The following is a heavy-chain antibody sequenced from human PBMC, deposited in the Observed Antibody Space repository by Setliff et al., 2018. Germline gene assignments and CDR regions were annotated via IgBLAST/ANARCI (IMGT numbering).Heavy chain of an antibody. J-gene: IGHJ5*02. V-gene: IGHV4-59*01. D-gene: IGHD1-26*01. CDR1: GGFIRDYY. CDR3: AAVGIDAGGGWFDP. Sequence: SETLSLTCTVSGGFIRDYYWNWIRQSPGKGLERIGYIYYRGTTNYNSSLKSRVTISIDMSKNQFSLKLSSATAADTAVYFCAAVGIDAGGGWFDPWGHGIPGTSPQ. CDR2: IYYRGTT.